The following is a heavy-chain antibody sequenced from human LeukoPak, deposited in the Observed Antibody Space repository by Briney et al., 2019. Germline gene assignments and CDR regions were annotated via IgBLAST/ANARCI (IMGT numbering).Heavy chain of an antibody. CDR1: GGSISSGGYY. D-gene: IGHD6-13*01. V-gene: IGHV4-31*03. J-gene: IGHJ5*02. CDR3: ARDGTSSSWYRGGPYWFDP. CDR2: IYYSGST. Sequence: SETLSLTCTVSGGSISSGGYYWSWIRQHPGKGLEWIGYIYYSGSTYYNPSLKSRVTISVDTSKNQFSLKLSSVTAADTAVYCCARDGTSSSWYRGGPYWFDPWGQGTLVTVSS.